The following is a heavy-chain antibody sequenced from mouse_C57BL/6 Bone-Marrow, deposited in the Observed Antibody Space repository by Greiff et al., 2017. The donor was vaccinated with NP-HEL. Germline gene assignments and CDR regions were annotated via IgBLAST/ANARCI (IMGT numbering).Heavy chain of an antibody. J-gene: IGHJ2*01. V-gene: IGHV3-6*01. CDR3: ARERGHSNRGFDY. CDR1: GYSITSGYY. CDR2: ISYDGSN. D-gene: IGHD2-5*01. Sequence: EVQLQQSGPGLVKPSQSLSLTCSVTGYSITSGYYWNWIRQLPGNKLEWMGYISYDGSNNYNPALKNRISITRDTSKNQFFLKLNSVTTEDTATYYCARERGHSNRGFDYWGQGTTLTVSS.